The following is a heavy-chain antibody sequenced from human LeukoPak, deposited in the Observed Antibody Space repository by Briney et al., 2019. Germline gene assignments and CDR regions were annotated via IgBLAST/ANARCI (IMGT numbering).Heavy chain of an antibody. CDR1: GYYISSNYY. CDR3: ARAEYYDFWSGSYLKGYFDY. V-gene: IGHV4-38-2*02. CDR2: IYHSGNT. Sequence: SETLSLTCTVSGYYISSNYYWGWIRQPPGKGLEWIGTIYHSGNTYYNPSLKSRVTISVHTSKNQFSLKLSSVTATDTAVYYCARAEYYDFWSGSYLKGYFDYWGQGTLVTVSS. D-gene: IGHD3-3*01. J-gene: IGHJ4*02.